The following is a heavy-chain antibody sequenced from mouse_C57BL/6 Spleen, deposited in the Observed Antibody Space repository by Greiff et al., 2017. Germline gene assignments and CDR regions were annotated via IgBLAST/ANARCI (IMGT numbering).Heavy chain of an antibody. CDR3: ARDVPSDY. CDR1: GFTFSDYY. Sequence: EVMLVESEGGLVQPGSSMKLSCTASGFTFSDYYMAWVRQVPEKGLEWVANINYDGSSTYYLDSLKSRFIISRDNAKNILYLQMSSLKSEDTATYYCARDVPSDYWGQGTTLTVSS. CDR2: INYDGSST. J-gene: IGHJ2*01. V-gene: IGHV5-16*01.